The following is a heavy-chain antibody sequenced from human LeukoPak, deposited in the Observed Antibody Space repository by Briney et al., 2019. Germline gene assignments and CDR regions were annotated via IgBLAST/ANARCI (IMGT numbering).Heavy chain of an antibody. CDR1: GLTFSSYW. CDR2: INSDGSST. CDR3: ARDLRSPSDTNIAIDY. J-gene: IGHJ4*02. V-gene: IGHV3-74*01. Sequence: GGSLRLSCAASGLTFSSYWMHWVRQTPGKGLVWVSRINSDGSSTVSADSVKGRFTISRDNAMNTLYLQMNSLRAEDTAVYYCARDLRSPSDTNIAIDYWGQGTLVTVSS.